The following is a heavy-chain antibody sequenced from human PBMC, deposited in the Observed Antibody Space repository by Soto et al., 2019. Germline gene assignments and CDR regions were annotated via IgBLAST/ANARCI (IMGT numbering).Heavy chain of an antibody. J-gene: IGHJ6*02. Sequence: QVQLVQSGAEVKKPGASVKVSCKSSGYTFTSYDINWVRQATGQGLAWMGWMNPNSGNTRYAQKFQGRVNMTKNTFISTGYMELSSLRSEDTAVYYCARGVGQHSAYGMDVWGQGTTVTVSS. CDR3: ARGVGQHSAYGMDV. V-gene: IGHV1-8*01. CDR2: MNPNSGNT. CDR1: GYTFTSYD. D-gene: IGHD6-13*01.